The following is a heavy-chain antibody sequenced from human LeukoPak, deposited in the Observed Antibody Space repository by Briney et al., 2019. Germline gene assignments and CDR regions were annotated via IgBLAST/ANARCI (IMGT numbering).Heavy chain of an antibody. Sequence: GGSLRLSCAASGFTFNNFAMNWVRQAPGKGLEWVAAITDSGRYTYYVDSVKGRFTISRDNSKNALYLHMSSLRAEDTALYHCARDPPYCSSTSCQGVADYWGQGTLVTVSS. CDR3: ARDPPYCSSTSCQGVADY. CDR1: GFTFNNFA. J-gene: IGHJ4*02. V-gene: IGHV3-23*01. D-gene: IGHD2-2*01. CDR2: ITDSGRYT.